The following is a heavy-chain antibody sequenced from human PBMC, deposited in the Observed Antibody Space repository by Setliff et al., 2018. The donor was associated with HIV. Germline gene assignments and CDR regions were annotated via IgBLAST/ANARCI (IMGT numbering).Heavy chain of an antibody. V-gene: IGHV1-2*02. CDR1: GYTLSSHY. Sequence: ASVKVSCKASGYTLSSHYIHWVRQAPGHRPEWVGWINPQTGGTNFAQKFQGRVTMTRDTSVSTAYMELSRLKSDDTAVFYCARGVKGIATTGKYYFDYWGQGTLVTVPS. J-gene: IGHJ4*02. CDR2: INPQTGGT. CDR3: ARGVKGIATTGKYYFDY. D-gene: IGHD6-13*01.